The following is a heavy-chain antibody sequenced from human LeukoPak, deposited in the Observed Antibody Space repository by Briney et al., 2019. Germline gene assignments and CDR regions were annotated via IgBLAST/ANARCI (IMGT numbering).Heavy chain of an antibody. CDR2: IYYSGST. V-gene: IGHV4-61*01. J-gene: IGHJ6*03. Sequence: SETLSLTCTVSGGSVSSGSYYWGWIRQPPGKGLEWIGYIYYSGSTNYNPSLKSRVTISVDTSKNQFSLKLSSVTAADTAVYYCARGAKRYYVYYYYMDVWGKGTTVTVSS. CDR3: ARGAKRYYVYYYYMDV. CDR1: GGSVSSGSYY. D-gene: IGHD1-26*01.